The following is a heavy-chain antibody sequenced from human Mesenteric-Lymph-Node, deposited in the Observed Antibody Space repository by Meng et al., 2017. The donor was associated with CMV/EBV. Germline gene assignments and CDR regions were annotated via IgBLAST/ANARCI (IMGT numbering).Heavy chain of an antibody. Sequence: GSLRLSCTVFGGSTSSYFWTWIRRPPGKGLEWIGYIYYSGSTNYNPSLKSRVTISVDTSKNQFSLKLSSVTAADTAIYYCAREGNTIFGGIDYWGQGTLVTVSS. V-gene: IGHV4-59*01. CDR1: GGSTSSYF. CDR3: AREGNTIFGGIDY. J-gene: IGHJ4*02. CDR2: IYYSGST. D-gene: IGHD3-3*01.